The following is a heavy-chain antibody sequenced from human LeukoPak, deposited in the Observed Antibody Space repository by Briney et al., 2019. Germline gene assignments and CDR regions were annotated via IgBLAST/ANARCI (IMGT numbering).Heavy chain of an antibody. J-gene: IGHJ6*03. D-gene: IGHD3-10*01. CDR1: GGSFSGYY. Sequence: SETLSLTCAVYGGSFSGYYWSWIRQPPGKGLEWIGEINHSGSTNYNPSLKSRVTISVDTSKNQFSLKLSSVTAADTAVYYCARGSPNITNGSGSYYAFCYYYMDVWGKGTTVTVSS. CDR3: ARGSPNITNGSGSYYAFCYYYMDV. CDR2: INHSGST. V-gene: IGHV4-34*01.